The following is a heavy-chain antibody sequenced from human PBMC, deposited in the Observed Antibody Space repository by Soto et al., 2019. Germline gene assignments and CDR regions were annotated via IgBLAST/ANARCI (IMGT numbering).Heavy chain of an antibody. CDR3: ARDLAPSSPENNWFDP. V-gene: IGHV1-69*08. CDR2: IIPILGIA. J-gene: IGHJ5*02. D-gene: IGHD6-13*01. Sequence: QVPLVQSGAEVKKPGSSVKVSCKASGGTFSSYTISWVRQAPGQGLEWMGRIIPILGIANYAQKFQGRVTITADKSTSTAYMELSSLRSEDTAVYYCARDLAPSSPENNWFDPWGQGTLVTVSS. CDR1: GGTFSSYT.